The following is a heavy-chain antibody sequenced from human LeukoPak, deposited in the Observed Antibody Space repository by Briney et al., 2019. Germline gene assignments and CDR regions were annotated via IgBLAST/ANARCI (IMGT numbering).Heavy chain of an antibody. CDR1: GFTFSSYA. Sequence: GGSLRLSCAASGFTFSSYAMSWVRQAPGKGLEWVSAISGSGGSTYYADSVKGRFTISRDNSKNTLYLQMNSLRAEDTAVYYCAKRGCSGGSCYYPYYFDYWGQGTLVTVSS. J-gene: IGHJ4*02. CDR3: AKRGCSGGSCYYPYYFDY. V-gene: IGHV3-23*01. CDR2: ISGSGGST. D-gene: IGHD2-15*01.